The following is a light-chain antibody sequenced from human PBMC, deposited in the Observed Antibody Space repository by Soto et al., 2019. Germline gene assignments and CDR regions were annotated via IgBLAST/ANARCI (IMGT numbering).Light chain of an antibody. CDR2: GAS. CDR1: QSVSSSY. CDR3: QQYGSSPPLT. V-gene: IGKV3-20*01. J-gene: IGKJ4*01. Sequence: EIVLTQSPGTLSLSPGERATLSCMASQSVSSSYLAWYQQKPGQAPRLLIYGASSRATGIPDRFSGSGSGTDFTLTISRLEPEDFAVYYCQQYGSSPPLTFGGATKGEIK.